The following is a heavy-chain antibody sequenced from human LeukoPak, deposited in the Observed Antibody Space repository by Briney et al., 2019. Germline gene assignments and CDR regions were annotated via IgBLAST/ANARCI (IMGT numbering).Heavy chain of an antibody. Sequence: GGSLRLSCAASGFTVSSNYMSWVRQAPGKGLGWVSVIYSGGSTYYADSVKGRFTISRDNSKNTLYLQMNSLRAEDTAVYYCARDSPTVTTVSQSTDYFDYWGQGTLVTVSS. V-gene: IGHV3-66*01. J-gene: IGHJ4*02. CDR2: IYSGGST. CDR1: GFTVSSNY. D-gene: IGHD4-17*01. CDR3: ARDSPTVTTVSQSTDYFDY.